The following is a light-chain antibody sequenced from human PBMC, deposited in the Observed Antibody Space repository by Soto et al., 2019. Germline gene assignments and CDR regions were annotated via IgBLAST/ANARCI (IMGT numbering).Light chain of an antibody. J-gene: IGLJ2*01. CDR3: ASYGGRDDMI. CDR1: SRDVGGYDR. CDR2: VVT. Sequence: QSVLTQPPSASGSPGQSVTISCTGTSRDVGGYDRVSWFQPHPGKAPKLIIYVVTDRISGVPDRFSGSKSGNTASLTVSGLQAEDEADYYCASYGGRDDMIFGGGTKLTVL. V-gene: IGLV2-8*01.